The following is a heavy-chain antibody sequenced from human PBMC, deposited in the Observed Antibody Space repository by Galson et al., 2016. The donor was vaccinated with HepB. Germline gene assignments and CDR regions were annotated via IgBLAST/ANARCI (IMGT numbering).Heavy chain of an antibody. V-gene: IGHV3-11*06. D-gene: IGHD2-21*01. CDR1: GFTFGDYY. CDR2: ISSDGVYT. J-gene: IGHJ4*02. Sequence: SLRLSCAASGFTFGDYYMTWIRQAPGQGLEWVSSISSDGVYTYYADSLKGRFSISRDNAKNSLFLQMSSLRAEDTAMYYCARDYFCVGASCRGERGRFDYWGQGALVTVSS. CDR3: ARDYFCVGASCRGERGRFDY.